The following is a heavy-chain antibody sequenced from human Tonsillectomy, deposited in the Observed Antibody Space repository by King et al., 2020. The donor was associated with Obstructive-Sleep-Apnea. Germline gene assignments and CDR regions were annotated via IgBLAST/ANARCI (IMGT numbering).Heavy chain of an antibody. CDR2: ISGSGGST. Sequence: VQLVESGGGLVQPGGSLRLSCTVSGFTFSFYAMSWDRQAPGKGLEWVSAISGSGGSTYYADSVKGRFTISRDNSKNTLNLQVNSLRAEDTAVYYCAKGLRPCTGGICSLDYWGQGALVTVSS. D-gene: IGHD2-15*01. CDR3: AKGLRPCTGGICSLDY. CDR1: GFTFSFYA. V-gene: IGHV3-23*04. J-gene: IGHJ4*02.